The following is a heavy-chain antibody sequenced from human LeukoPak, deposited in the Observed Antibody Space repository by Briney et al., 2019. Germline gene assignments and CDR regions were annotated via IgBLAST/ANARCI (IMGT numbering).Heavy chain of an antibody. J-gene: IGHJ3*02. CDR3: AKDTTDSSGYYASLGAFDI. V-gene: IGHV3-30*18. D-gene: IGHD3-22*01. Sequence: GGSLRLSCAASGFTFSSYGMHWVRQAPGKGLEWVAVISDDGSNNYYADSVKGRFTISRDNSKNTLYLQMISLRAEDTAVYYCAKDTTDSSGYYASLGAFDIWGQGTMVTVSS. CDR2: ISDDGSNN. CDR1: GFTFSSYG.